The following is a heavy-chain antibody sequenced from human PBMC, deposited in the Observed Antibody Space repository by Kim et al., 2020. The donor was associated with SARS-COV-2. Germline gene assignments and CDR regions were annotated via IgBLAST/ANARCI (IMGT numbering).Heavy chain of an antibody. CDR3: ARARVGIFGVVTHFDY. J-gene: IGHJ4*02. D-gene: IGHD3-3*01. Sequence: YPQSRVTISVDTSKNQFSLKLSSVTAADTAVYYCARARVGIFGVVTHFDYWGQGTLVTVSS. V-gene: IGHV4-59*01.